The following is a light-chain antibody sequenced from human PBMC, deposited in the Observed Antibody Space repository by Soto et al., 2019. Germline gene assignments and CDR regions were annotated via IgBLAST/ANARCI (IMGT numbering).Light chain of an antibody. J-gene: IGLJ3*02. CDR3: SSFTGISTQV. Sequence: QSALTQPASVSGSPGQSITISCTGTSSDVGGYNYVSWYQQHPGKVPKLIIYEVKNRPSGVSSRFSGSKSGNTASLTISGLQPEDDADYYCSSFTGISTQVFGGGTKLTVL. CDR2: EVK. CDR1: SSDVGGYNY. V-gene: IGLV2-14*01.